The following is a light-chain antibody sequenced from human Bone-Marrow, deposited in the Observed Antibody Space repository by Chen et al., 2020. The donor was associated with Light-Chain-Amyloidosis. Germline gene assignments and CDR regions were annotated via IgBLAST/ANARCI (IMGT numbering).Light chain of an antibody. J-gene: IGLJ3*02. CDR1: NIGSTS. CDR2: DDS. CDR3: QVWDSSSDRPV. Sequence: SYVLTQPSSVSVAPGQTATIACGGNNIGSTSVHWYQQTPGQAPLLVVYDDSDRPSGIPERLSGSNSGNTATLPISRVEAGDEADYYCQVWDSSSDRPVFGGGTKLTVL. V-gene: IGLV3-21*02.